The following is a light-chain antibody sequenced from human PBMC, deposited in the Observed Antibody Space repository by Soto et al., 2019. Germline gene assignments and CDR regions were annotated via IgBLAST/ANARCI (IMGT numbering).Light chain of an antibody. J-gene: IGKJ1*01. CDR1: QSISSW. CDR3: QQYKSDSEPWT. V-gene: IGKV1-5*01. CDR2: DAS. Sequence: DIQMTQSPSTLSASVGDRVTITCRASQSISSWLAWYQQKLGKAPKLLIYDASSLESGDPSRFSGSGSRTEFTLTTSSRQAGDFATYYCQQYKSDSEPWTFGQGTKVEI.